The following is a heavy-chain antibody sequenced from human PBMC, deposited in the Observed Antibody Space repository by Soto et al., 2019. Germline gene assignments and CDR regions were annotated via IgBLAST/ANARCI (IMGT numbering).Heavy chain of an antibody. J-gene: IGHJ6*02. Sequence: ASLKVSCKAIGYSFTRHYMHWVRQAPGQGLEWMGTIFPGGVNIAYAQKFEGRVTMTKDTTTSTVYMELNSLTSEDTAVYYCARTRGSYYGMDVWGQGTRVTVSS. CDR1: GYSFTRHY. V-gene: IGHV1-46*01. CDR3: ARTRGSYYGMDV. D-gene: IGHD3-10*01. CDR2: IFPGGVNI.